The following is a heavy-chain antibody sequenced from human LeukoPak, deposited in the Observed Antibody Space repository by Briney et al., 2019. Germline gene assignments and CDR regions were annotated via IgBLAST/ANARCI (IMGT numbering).Heavy chain of an antibody. Sequence: TSETLSLTCTVSGGSISSYYWSWIRQPPGKGLEWIGYIYYSGSTNYNPSLKSRVTISVDTSKNQFSLKLSSVTAADTAVYYCARVVTVPGGYYYYGMDVWGQGTTVTVSS. D-gene: IGHD3-16*01. V-gene: IGHV4-59*01. CDR3: ARVVTVPGGYYYYGMDV. CDR1: GGSISSYY. J-gene: IGHJ6*02. CDR2: IYYSGST.